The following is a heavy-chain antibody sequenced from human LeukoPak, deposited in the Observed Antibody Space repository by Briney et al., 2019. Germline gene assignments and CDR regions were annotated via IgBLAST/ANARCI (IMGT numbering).Heavy chain of an antibody. CDR1: GYTFTNYD. V-gene: IGHV1-18*01. Sequence: ASVKVSCKASGYTFTNYDINWVRQATGQGLEWMGWISAYNGNTNCAQKLQGRVTMTTDTSTSTAYMELRSLRSDDTAVYYCARDYYGSGSYSRPFGYWGQGTLVTVSS. CDR2: ISAYNGNT. D-gene: IGHD3-10*01. CDR3: ARDYYGSGSYSRPFGY. J-gene: IGHJ4*02.